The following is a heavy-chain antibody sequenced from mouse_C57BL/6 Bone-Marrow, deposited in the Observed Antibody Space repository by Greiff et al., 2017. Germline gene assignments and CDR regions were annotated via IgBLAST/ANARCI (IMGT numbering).Heavy chain of an antibody. D-gene: IGHD2-2*01. CDR3: TRGGYPWFAY. V-gene: IGHV5-9-1*02. CDR1: GFTFSSYA. CDR2: ISSGGDYI. J-gene: IGHJ3*01. Sequence: DVMLVESGEGLVKPGGSLKLSCAASGFTFSSYAMSWVRQTPEKRLEWVAYISSGGDYIYYADTVKGRFTISRDNARNTLYLQISSLKSEDTAMYDCTRGGYPWFAYWGQGTLVTVSA.